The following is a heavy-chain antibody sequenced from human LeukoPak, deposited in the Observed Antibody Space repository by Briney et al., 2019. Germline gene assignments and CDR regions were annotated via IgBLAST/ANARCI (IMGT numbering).Heavy chain of an antibody. CDR3: ARETPVVGDASDI. CDR2: INPNSGGT. CDR1: GYTFTGYY. Sequence: ASEKVSCKASGYTFTGYYMHWVRQAPGRGLEWMGWINPNSGGTNYAQKFQGRVTMTRDTSISTAYMELSRLRSDDTAVYYCARETPVVGDASDIWGQGTMVTVSS. V-gene: IGHV1-2*02. D-gene: IGHD2-2*01. J-gene: IGHJ3*02.